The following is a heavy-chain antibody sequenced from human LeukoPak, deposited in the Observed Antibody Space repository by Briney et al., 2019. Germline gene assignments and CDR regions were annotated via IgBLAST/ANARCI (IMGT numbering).Heavy chain of an antibody. D-gene: IGHD4-17*01. J-gene: IGHJ4*02. Sequence: GGSLRLSCAASGFTFTNYVMNWVRQATGKGLEWVSGIGRSGDTTYYADSVKGRFTISRDNSKNTLYLQMNSLRAEDTAVYFCVKDRDDYGDYAFDYWGQGTLVTVSS. CDR2: IGRSGDTT. CDR1: GFTFTNYV. CDR3: VKDRDDYGDYAFDY. V-gene: IGHV3-23*01.